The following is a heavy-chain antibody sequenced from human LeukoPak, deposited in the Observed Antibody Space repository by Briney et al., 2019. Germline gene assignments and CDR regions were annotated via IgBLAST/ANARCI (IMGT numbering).Heavy chain of an antibody. Sequence: GGSLRLSRAASGFTFSSYAMSWVRQAPGKGLEWVSAISGSGGSTYYADSVKGRFTISRDNSKNTLYLQMNSLRAEDTAVYYCAKDLYSGYAADPGDVWGQGTTVTVSS. CDR1: GFTFSSYA. D-gene: IGHD5-12*01. J-gene: IGHJ6*02. V-gene: IGHV3-23*01. CDR2: ISGSGGST. CDR3: AKDLYSGYAADPGDV.